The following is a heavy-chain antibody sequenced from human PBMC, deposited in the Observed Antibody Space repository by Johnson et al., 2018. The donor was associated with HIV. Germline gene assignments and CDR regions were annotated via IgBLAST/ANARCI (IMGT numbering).Heavy chain of an antibody. V-gene: IGHV3-66*01. J-gene: IGHJ3*01. D-gene: IGHD4-17*01. CDR1: GLNVSGHY. Sequence: VQLVESGGGLAQPGGSLRLSCAASGLNVSGHYMSWVRQSPGKGLEWVSVIYSGGLTYYAQSVKGRFTISRDNSKNTLYLQMNSLRAEDTAVYYCAKDCGDYGANLGAFDVWGQGTMVTVSS. CDR2: IYSGGLT. CDR3: AKDCGDYGANLGAFDV.